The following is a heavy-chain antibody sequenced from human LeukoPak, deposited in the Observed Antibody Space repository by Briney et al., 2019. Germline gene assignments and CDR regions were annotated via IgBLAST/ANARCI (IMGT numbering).Heavy chain of an antibody. Sequence: SETLSLTCTVSGGSISSSSYYWGWIRQPPGKGLEWIGSIYYSGSTYYNPSLKSRVTISVDTSKNQFSLKLSSVTAADTAVYYCARDRLQLVPHLFDYWGQGTLVTVSS. J-gene: IGHJ4*02. D-gene: IGHD6-13*01. CDR2: IYYSGST. V-gene: IGHV4-39*07. CDR3: ARDRLQLVPHLFDY. CDR1: GGSISSSSYY.